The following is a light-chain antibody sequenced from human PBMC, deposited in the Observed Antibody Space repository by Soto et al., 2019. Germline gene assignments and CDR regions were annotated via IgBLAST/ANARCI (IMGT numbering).Light chain of an antibody. J-gene: IGLJ3*02. Sequence: QSELSQPPSVYATAAQKVTISRSGSGSTTGKNFVSWYQQFPGIAPKFLIFEDNKRSSGIPDRFSGSKSGTSATLDITGLQTGDEADYYCASWDSSLNTMVFGGGTKVTVL. CDR2: EDN. CDR1: GSTTGKNF. CDR3: ASWDSSLNTMV. V-gene: IGLV1-51*02.